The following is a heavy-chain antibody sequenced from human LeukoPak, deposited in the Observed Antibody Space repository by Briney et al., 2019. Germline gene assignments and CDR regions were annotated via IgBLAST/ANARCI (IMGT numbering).Heavy chain of an antibody. Sequence: SETLSLTCAVYGGSFSGYYWSWIRQPPGKGLEWIGEISHSGNTNYNPSLKSRVTISVDTSKNQFSLNLRSVTAADTAVYYCARDGYSGSDALWGQGTLVTVSS. CDR1: GGSFSGYY. J-gene: IGHJ4*02. D-gene: IGHD5-12*01. V-gene: IGHV4-34*01. CDR2: ISHSGNT. CDR3: ARDGYSGSDAL.